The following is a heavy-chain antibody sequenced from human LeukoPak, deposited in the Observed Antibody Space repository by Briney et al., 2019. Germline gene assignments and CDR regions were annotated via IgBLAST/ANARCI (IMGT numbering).Heavy chain of an antibody. CDR3: AKDCYDSYYGMDV. Sequence: AGSLRLSCAVSGFTFINYAMDWVRQPPGKGMGWVSAISSGGGATYYADSVKGRFTISRDNSKNTLYPQMNSLGPEDTAVYYCAKDCYDSYYGMDVWGQGTTVTVSS. J-gene: IGHJ6*02. CDR2: ISSGGGAT. D-gene: IGHD2-2*01. CDR1: GFTFINYA. V-gene: IGHV3-23*01.